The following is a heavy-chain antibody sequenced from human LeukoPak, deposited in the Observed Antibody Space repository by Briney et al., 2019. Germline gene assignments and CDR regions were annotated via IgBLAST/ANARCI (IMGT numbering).Heavy chain of an antibody. D-gene: IGHD4-17*01. CDR3: ARAGATETTHFDY. CDR2: ISASSGNT. J-gene: IGHJ4*02. Sequence: ASVKVSCKASGYSFSIFGMTWVRQAPGQGLEWMGWISASSGNTNYAQKLQGRVTMTTDTSTNAAYMELRSLKSDDTAVYYCARAGATETTHFDYWGQGTLVTVSS. CDR1: GYSFSIFG. V-gene: IGHV1-18*01.